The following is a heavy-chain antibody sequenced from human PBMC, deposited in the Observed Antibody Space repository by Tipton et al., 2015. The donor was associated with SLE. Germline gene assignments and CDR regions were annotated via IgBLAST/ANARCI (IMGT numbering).Heavy chain of an antibody. CDR3: ASPAVAGFDY. D-gene: IGHD6-19*01. CDR1: GGSFSGYY. Sequence: TLSLTCAVYGGSFSGYYWSWIRQPPGKGLEWIGEINHSGSTNYNPSLKSRDTISVDTPKNQFSLKLSSLTAADTAVYYCASPAVAGFDYWGQGTLVTVSS. J-gene: IGHJ4*02. CDR2: INHSGST. V-gene: IGHV4-34*01.